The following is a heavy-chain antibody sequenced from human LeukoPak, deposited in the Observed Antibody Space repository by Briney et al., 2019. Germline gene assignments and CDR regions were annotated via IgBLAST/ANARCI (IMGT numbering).Heavy chain of an antibody. V-gene: IGHV3-30*03. D-gene: IGHD2-8*01. CDR2: ISYDGSNK. J-gene: IGHJ4*02. Sequence: GGSLRLSCAASGFTFSSYGMHWVRQAPGKGLEWVAVISYDGSNKYYADSVKGRFTISRDNSKNTLYLQMNSLRAEDTAVYYCTTGGIVPYWGQGTLVTVSS. CDR3: TTGGIVPY. CDR1: GFTFSSYG.